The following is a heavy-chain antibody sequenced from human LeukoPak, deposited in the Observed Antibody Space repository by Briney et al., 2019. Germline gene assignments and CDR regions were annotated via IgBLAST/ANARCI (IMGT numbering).Heavy chain of an antibody. D-gene: IGHD5-18*01. CDR3: ARHPGRYSYGIDY. CDR1: GGSISSSSYY. CDR2: IYYSGSS. Sequence: SETLSLTCTVSGGSISSSSYYWGWIRQPPGKGLEWIGSIYYSGSSYYNPSLKSRVTISVDTSKNQFSLKLSSVTAADTAVYYCARHPGRYSYGIDYWGQGTLVTVSS. J-gene: IGHJ4*02. V-gene: IGHV4-39*01.